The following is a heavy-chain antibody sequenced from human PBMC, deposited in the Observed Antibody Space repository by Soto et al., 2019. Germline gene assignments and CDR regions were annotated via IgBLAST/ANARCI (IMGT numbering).Heavy chain of an antibody. CDR2: ISSNPASI. V-gene: IGHV3-48*01. Sequence: GGSLRLSCAASGFTFSGHSMNWVRQAPGKGLEWVSFISSNPASIHYADSVKGRFTISRDNAENSLYLQMNSLRAEDTAVYYCARVSFWSALFDLWGQGTQVTVPS. J-gene: IGHJ4*02. CDR1: GFTFSGHS. D-gene: IGHD3-3*01. CDR3: ARVSFWSALFDL.